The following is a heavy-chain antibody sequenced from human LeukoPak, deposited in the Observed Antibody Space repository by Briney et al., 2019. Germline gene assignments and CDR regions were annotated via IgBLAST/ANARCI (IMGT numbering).Heavy chain of an antibody. CDR1: GFTFSSYA. V-gene: IGHV3-23*01. CDR2: ITGSGDST. CDR3: AKDTTHYDILTDYFDY. J-gene: IGHJ4*02. D-gene: IGHD3-9*01. Sequence: PGGSLRLSCAASGFTFSSYAMSWVRQAPGKGLEWVSTITGSGDSTDYADSVKGRFTISRDNSKNTLYLQMNSLRAEDTAVYYCAKDTTHYDILTDYFDYWGQGTLVTVSS.